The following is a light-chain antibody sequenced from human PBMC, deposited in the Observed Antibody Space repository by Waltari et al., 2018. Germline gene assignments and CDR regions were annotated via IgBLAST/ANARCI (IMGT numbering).Light chain of an antibody. Sequence: EIVLTQSPATLSLSPGEKPPSSCRVSQSVRHYLAWYQQKPGQAPRLLIYDASSRAPGIPARFSGSGSGTDFTLSVSRLEPEDFAVYYCQQRDNWPWTFGQGTKVEI. CDR3: QQRDNWPWT. V-gene: IGKV3-11*01. CDR2: DAS. J-gene: IGKJ1*01. CDR1: QSVRHY.